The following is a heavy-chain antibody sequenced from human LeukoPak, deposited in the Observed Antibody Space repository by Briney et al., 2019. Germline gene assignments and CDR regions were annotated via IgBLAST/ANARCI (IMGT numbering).Heavy chain of an antibody. D-gene: IGHD2-2*01. CDR2: ISSSGGST. V-gene: IGHV3-23*01. J-gene: IGHJ6*03. CDR3: AKGAHLVVPGYYYYMDV. CDR1: GFTFSNYA. Sequence: GGSLRLSCAASGFTFSNYAMTWVRSQAPGKGLEWVSGISSSGGSTYYADSVKGWLTISRDNSKNTLYLQMNSLRAEDTAVYYCAKGAHLVVPGYYYYMDVWGKGTTVTVSS.